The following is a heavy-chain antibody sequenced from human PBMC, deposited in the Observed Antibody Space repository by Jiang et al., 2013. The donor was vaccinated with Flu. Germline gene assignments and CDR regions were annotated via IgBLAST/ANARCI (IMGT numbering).Heavy chain of an antibody. CDR3: AKAVGGSGRYSNPTSYSYYYAMDV. Sequence: SAISGSGGSAYYADSVKGRFTISRDNSQSTLYLQMNSLRAEDTAVYYCAKAVGGSGRYSNPTSYSYYYAMDVWGQGTTVTVSS. V-gene: IGHV3-23*01. CDR2: ISGSGGSA. D-gene: IGHD3-10*01. J-gene: IGHJ6*02.